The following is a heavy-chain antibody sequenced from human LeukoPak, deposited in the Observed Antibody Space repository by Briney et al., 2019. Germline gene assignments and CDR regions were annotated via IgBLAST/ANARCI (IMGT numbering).Heavy chain of an antibody. J-gene: IGHJ4*02. Sequence: PGGSLRLSCAASGFTSSSYAMHWVRQAPGKGLEWVAVISYDGSNKYYADSVKGRFTISRDNSKNTLYLQMNSLRAEDTAVYYCARPSCSSTSCYTGTSFDYWGQGTLVTVSS. CDR3: ARPSCSSTSCYTGTSFDY. CDR2: ISYDGSNK. CDR1: GFTSSSYA. V-gene: IGHV3-30-3*01. D-gene: IGHD2-2*02.